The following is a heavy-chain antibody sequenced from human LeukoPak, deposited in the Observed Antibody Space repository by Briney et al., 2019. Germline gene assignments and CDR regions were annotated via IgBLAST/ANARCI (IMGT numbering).Heavy chain of an antibody. CDR3: SRDMYSMSSARGAY. D-gene: IGHD3-10*01. J-gene: IGHJ4*02. V-gene: IGHV3-74*01. CDR1: GFTFSKDD. Sequence: PGGSLRLSCAASGFTFSKDDFHWVRQAPGKGLEWVARINGDGSSTTYVESVRGRFTISRDNAKKTLYLQMNSLRAEDAAVYYCSRDMYSMSSARGAYWGQGTLVTVSS. CDR2: INGDGSST.